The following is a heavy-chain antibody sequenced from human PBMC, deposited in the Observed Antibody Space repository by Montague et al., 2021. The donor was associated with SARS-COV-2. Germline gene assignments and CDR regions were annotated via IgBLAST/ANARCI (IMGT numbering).Heavy chain of an antibody. J-gene: IGHJ4*02. Sequence: SETLSLTCTVSGGSISSYYWSWIRQPPGKGLEWIGYIYYSGSTNYNPSLKSLVTISVDTSKNQFSLKLSSVTAADTAVYYCARGREYSSSAGCDYWGQGILVTVS. V-gene: IGHV4-59*01. D-gene: IGHD6-6*01. CDR3: ARGREYSSSAGCDY. CDR2: IYYSGST. CDR1: GGSISSYY.